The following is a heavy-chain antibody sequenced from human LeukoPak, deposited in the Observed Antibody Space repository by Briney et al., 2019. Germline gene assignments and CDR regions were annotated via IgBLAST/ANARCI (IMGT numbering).Heavy chain of an antibody. CDR2: IRYDGSNK. CDR3: ARVGQKLLWFGERGWFDY. D-gene: IGHD3-10*01. V-gene: IGHV3-30*02. J-gene: IGHJ4*02. Sequence: PGGSLRLSCAASGFTFSSYGMHWVREAPGKGLEWVAFIRYDGSNKYYADSVKGRFTISRDNSRNTLYLQMNSLRAEDTAVYYCARVGQKLLWFGERGWFDYWGQGTLVTVSS. CDR1: GFTFSSYG.